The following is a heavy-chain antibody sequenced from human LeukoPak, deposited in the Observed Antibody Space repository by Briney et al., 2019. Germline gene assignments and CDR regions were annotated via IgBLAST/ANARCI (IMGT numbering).Heavy chain of an antibody. V-gene: IGHV1-46*01. CDR3: ARGINRDIVVVPAEDYFDY. J-gene: IGHJ4*02. CDR1: GYTFTSYY. Sequence: GASVKVSCKASGYTFTSYYMHWVRQAPGQGLEWMGIINPSGGSTSYAQKFQGRVTMTRDMSTSTVYMELSSLRSEDTAVYYCARGINRDIVVVPAEDYFDYWGQGTLVTVSS. CDR2: INPSGGST. D-gene: IGHD2-2*01.